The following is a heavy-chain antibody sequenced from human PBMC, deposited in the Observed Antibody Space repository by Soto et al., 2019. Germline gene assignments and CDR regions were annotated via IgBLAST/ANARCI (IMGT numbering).Heavy chain of an antibody. Sequence: GGSLRLSCAASGFTFSDFYMSWIRQAPGKGLEWLAYISSNSRYTNYADSVKGRFTISRDNAKNSLYLQMNSLRPEDTAVYYCARGTAKVDFWGHGTLVTVSS. CDR2: ISSNSRYT. J-gene: IGHJ4*01. D-gene: IGHD6-13*01. CDR3: ARGTAKVDF. V-gene: IGHV3-11*03. CDR1: GFTFSDFY.